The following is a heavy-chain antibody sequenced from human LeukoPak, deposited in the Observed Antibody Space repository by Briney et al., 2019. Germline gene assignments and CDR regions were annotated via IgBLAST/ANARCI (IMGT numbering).Heavy chain of an antibody. Sequence: PGGSLRLSCAASGFIFSSYTTNWVRQAPGKGLEWVSYISSSSSTISYADSVKGRFTISRDNAKNSLYLQMNSLRDEDTAVYYCARRHDYGDFWGQGTLVTVSS. CDR3: ARRHDYGDF. CDR1: GFIFSSYT. J-gene: IGHJ4*02. V-gene: IGHV3-48*02. CDR2: ISSSSSTI.